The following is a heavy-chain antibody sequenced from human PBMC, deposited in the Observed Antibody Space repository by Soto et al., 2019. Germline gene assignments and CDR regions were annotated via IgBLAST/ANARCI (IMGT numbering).Heavy chain of an antibody. V-gene: IGHV4-31*11. J-gene: IGHJ6*02. CDR1: GDSISSVDYY. D-gene: IGHD3-3*01. CDR3: ARALLEWPLGGLDV. Sequence: PSETLSLTCAVSGDSISSVDYYWTWVRQHPGKGLEWIGYTSYSGSTYYTPSLKSRIVMSVDTSKKQFSLKVRTVTAADTAMYFCARALLEWPLGGLDVWGQGSMVTVSS. CDR2: TSYSGST.